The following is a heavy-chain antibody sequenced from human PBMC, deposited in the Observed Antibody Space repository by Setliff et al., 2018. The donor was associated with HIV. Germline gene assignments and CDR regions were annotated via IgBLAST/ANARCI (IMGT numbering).Heavy chain of an antibody. D-gene: IGHD3-22*01. CDR2: INSTGSTI. J-gene: IGHJ4*02. CDR1: GFTFNDYH. Sequence: LRLSCVGSGFTFNDYHISWIRQAPGKGLEWISYINSTGSTIFYADSMKGRFTISRDNSKNTLYLQMNSLRTDDTAVYFCARDFSTYYSIDSWGQGTLVTVSS. CDR3: ARDFSTYYSIDS. V-gene: IGHV3-11*04.